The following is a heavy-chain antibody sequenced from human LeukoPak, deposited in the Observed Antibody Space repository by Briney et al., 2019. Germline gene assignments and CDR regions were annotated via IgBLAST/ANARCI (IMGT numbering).Heavy chain of an antibody. CDR2: IYSGGST. Sequence: PRGSLTLSCAASGFTVSIDYMSSVRQAPGKGLEWVSVIYSGGSTYYADSVKGRFTISRDNSKNTLYLQMNSLRAEDTAVYYCARGPGTDGSGSYYLDYWGQGTLVTVSS. CDR1: GFTVSIDY. J-gene: IGHJ4*02. V-gene: IGHV3-53*01. D-gene: IGHD3-10*01. CDR3: ARGPGTDGSGSYYLDY.